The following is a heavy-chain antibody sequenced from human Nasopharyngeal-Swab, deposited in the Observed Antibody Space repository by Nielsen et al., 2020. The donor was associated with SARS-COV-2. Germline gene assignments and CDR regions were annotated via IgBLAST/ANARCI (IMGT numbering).Heavy chain of an antibody. Sequence: WIRQPPGKGLEWIGSIYYSGSTYYNPSLKSRVTISVDTSKNQFSLKLSSVTAADTAVYYCARRGIAVAGVDWGQRTLVTVSS. CDR2: IYYSGST. CDR3: ARRGIAVAGVD. D-gene: IGHD6-19*01. J-gene: IGHJ4*02. V-gene: IGHV4-39*01.